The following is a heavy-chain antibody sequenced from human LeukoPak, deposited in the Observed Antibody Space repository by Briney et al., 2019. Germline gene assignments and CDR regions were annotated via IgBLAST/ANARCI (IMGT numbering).Heavy chain of an antibody. D-gene: IGHD6-6*01. CDR3: ASGYSSSSGDY. CDR1: GYTFSSYY. J-gene: IGHJ4*02. CDR2: INPSGGST. Sequence: GASVNVSCKASGYTFSSYYMHWVRQAPGQGLEWMGIINPSGGSTSYAQKFQGRVTMTRDMSTSTVYMELSSLRSEDTAVYYCASGYSSSSGDYWGQGTLVTVSS. V-gene: IGHV1-46*01.